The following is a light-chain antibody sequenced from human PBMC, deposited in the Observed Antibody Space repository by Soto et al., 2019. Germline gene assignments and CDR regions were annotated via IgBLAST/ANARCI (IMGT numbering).Light chain of an antibody. J-gene: IGKJ1*01. CDR1: QSVSSY. CDR2: DVS. Sequence: EIVLTQSPVTLSLSPGERAILSCKASQSVSSYLAWYQQKPGQAPRLLLYDVSNRATGIQARFSGSGSGTDFTLTISSLEPEDFAVYYCQQRANWPPWTFGQGTRVEMK. CDR3: QQRANWPPWT. V-gene: IGKV3-11*01.